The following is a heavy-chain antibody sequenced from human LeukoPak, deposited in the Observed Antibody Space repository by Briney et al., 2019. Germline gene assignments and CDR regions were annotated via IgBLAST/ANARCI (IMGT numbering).Heavy chain of an antibody. J-gene: IGHJ4*02. CDR2: IKQAGSEK. V-gene: IGHV3-7*03. CDR1: GFTFSSYA. CDR3: ARDSHFYDILTGYYY. D-gene: IGHD3-9*01. Sequence: GGSPRLSCAASGFTFSSYAMSWVRQAPGKGLEWVANIKQAGSEKNYVDSVKGRFTISRDNAKKSLYLQMNSLRAEDTAVYYCARDSHFYDILTGYYYWGQGTLVTVSS.